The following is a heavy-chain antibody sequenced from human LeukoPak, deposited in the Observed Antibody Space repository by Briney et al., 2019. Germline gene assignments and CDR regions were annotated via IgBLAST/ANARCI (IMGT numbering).Heavy chain of an antibody. D-gene: IGHD2-2*01. J-gene: IGHJ5*02. CDR3: ARWAPGYCSSTSCPPNNWFDP. Sequence: ASVKVSCKASGYTFTGYYMHWVRQAPGQGLEWMGWISAYNGNTNYAQKLQGRVTMTTDTSTSTAYMELRSLRSDDTAVYYCARWAPGYCSSTSCPPNNWFDPWGQGTLVTVSS. CDR2: ISAYNGNT. V-gene: IGHV1-18*04. CDR1: GYTFTGYY.